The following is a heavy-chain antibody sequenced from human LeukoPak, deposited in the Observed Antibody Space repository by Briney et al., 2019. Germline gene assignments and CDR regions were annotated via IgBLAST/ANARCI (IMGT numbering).Heavy chain of an antibody. V-gene: IGHV1-2*02. CDR2: INPDSGGP. D-gene: IGHD2-15*01. J-gene: IGHJ4*02. CDR1: GYAFTDYY. Sequence: GASVKVSCKASGYAFTDYYMHWVRQVPGQEFEWMGWINPDSGGPNYAQRFQGRVTLTRDTSITTAYMELSRLTSDDTALYYCAKDFHSTTVAAYDYWGQGTLVTVSS. CDR3: AKDFHSTTVAAYDY.